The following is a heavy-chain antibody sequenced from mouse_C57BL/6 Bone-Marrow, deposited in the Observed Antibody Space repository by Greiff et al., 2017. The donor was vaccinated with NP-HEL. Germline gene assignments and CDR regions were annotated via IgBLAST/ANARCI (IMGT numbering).Heavy chain of an antibody. CDR2: INPYNGGT. CDR3: VCYGNFDCYFDF. V-gene: IGHV1-19*01. J-gene: IGHJ1*03. D-gene: IGHD2-1*01. Sequence: VQLQKSGPVLVKPGASVKMSCKASGYTFTDYYMNWVKQSHGKSLEWIGVINPYNGGTRYNQKFKGKATLTVDKSSSTAYMELNSLTSEDSAVDYCVCYGNFDCYFDFWGTGTTVTVSS. CDR1: GYTFTDYY.